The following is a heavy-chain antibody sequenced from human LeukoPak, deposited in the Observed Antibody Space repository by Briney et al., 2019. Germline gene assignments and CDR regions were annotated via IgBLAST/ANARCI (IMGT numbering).Heavy chain of an antibody. CDR3: ARGRGPAAAGLFDY. V-gene: IGHV4-59*01. J-gene: IGHJ4*02. D-gene: IGHD6-13*01. CDR1: GGSISSYY. Sequence: RPETLSLTCTVSGGSISSYYWSWIRQPPGKGLEWIGYIYYSGSTNYNPSLKSRVTISVDTSKNQFSLKLSSVTAADTAVYYCARGRGPAAAGLFDYWGQGTLVTVSS. CDR2: IYYSGST.